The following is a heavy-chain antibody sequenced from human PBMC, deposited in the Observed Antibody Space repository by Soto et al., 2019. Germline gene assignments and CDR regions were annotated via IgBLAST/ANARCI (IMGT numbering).Heavy chain of an antibody. CDR3: ARDRERIGIAAAGTYDAFDI. CDR2: INAGNGNT. D-gene: IGHD6-13*01. V-gene: IGHV1-3*01. Sequence: ASVKVSCKASGYTFTSYAMHWVRQAPGQRLEWMGWINAGNGNTKYSQKFQGRVTITRDTSASTAYMELSSLRSEDTAVYYCARDRERIGIAAAGTYDAFDIWGQGTMVTVSS. CDR1: GYTFTSYA. J-gene: IGHJ3*02.